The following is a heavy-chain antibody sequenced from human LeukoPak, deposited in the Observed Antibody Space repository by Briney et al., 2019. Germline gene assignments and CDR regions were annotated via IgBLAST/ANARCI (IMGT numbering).Heavy chain of an antibody. Sequence: ASVKVSCKASGYTFTSYGISWVRQAPGQGLEWMGWISAYNGNTNYAQKLQGRVTMTTDTSTSTAYMELRSLRSDDTAVYYCARPYYDILPGYSYFDYWGQGTLVTVSS. V-gene: IGHV1-18*01. CDR1: GYTFTSYG. D-gene: IGHD3-9*01. CDR3: ARPYYDILPGYSYFDY. CDR2: ISAYNGNT. J-gene: IGHJ4*02.